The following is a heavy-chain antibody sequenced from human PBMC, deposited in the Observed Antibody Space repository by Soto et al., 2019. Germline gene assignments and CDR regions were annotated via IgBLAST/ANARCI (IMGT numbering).Heavy chain of an antibody. J-gene: IGHJ3*02. CDR1: GGSISSYY. CDR3: ASRYSGYDLDAFDI. CDR2: IYYSGST. D-gene: IGHD5-12*01. Sequence: SETLSLTCTVSGGSISSYYWSWIRQPPGKGLEWIGYIYYSGSTNYNPSLKSRVTISVDTSKNQFSLKLSSVTAADTAVYYCASRYSGYDLDAFDIWGQGTMVTVSS. V-gene: IGHV4-59*08.